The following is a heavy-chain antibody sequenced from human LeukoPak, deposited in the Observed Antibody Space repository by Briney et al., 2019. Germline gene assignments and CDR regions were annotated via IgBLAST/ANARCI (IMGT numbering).Heavy chain of an antibody. CDR1: GYTFTSYG. D-gene: IGHD4-17*01. V-gene: IGHV1-69*13. Sequence: SVRVSCKASGYTFTSYGISWVRQAPGQGLEWMGGIIPIFGTANYAQKFQGRVTITADESTSTAYMELSSLRSEDTAVYYCASGEYGDDYYYGMDVWGQGTTVAVSS. CDR3: ASGEYGDDYYYGMDV. CDR2: IIPIFGTA. J-gene: IGHJ6*02.